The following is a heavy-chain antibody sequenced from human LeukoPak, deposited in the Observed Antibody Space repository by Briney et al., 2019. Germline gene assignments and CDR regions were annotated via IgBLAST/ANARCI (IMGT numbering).Heavy chain of an antibody. V-gene: IGHV4-38-2*02. CDR3: AREHYDSSGYPTPNWFDP. Sequence: PSETLSLTCAVYGGSFSGYYWGWIRQPPGKGLEWIGSIYHSGSTYYNPSLKSRVTISVDTSKNQFSLKLSSVTAADTAVYYCAREHYDSSGYPTPNWFDPWGQGTLVTVSS. CDR1: GGSFSGYY. CDR2: IYHSGST. D-gene: IGHD3-22*01. J-gene: IGHJ5*02.